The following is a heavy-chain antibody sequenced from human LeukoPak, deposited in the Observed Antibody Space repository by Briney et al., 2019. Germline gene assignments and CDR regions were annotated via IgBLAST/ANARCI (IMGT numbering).Heavy chain of an antibody. CDR2: ITTDGRST. CDR1: GFTFSSYG. V-gene: IGHV3-23*01. J-gene: IGHJ4*02. Sequence: PGGSLRLSCAASGFTFSSYGMHWVRQAPGKGLEWVSAITTDGRSTYYADSVKGRFTISRDNSKNTLYLQMNSLRAEDTAVYYCANGGLWFGEPPFDYWGQGTLVTVSS. D-gene: IGHD3-10*01. CDR3: ANGGLWFGEPPFDY.